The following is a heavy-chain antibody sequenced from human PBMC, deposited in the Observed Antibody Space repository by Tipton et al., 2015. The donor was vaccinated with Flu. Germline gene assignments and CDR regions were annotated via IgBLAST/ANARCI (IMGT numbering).Heavy chain of an antibody. J-gene: IGHJ5*02. CDR1: GVTFITHT. D-gene: IGHD3-22*01. CDR2: ISTTGSYK. Sequence: GSLRLSCEASGVTFITHTMNWVRRAPGKGLEWVASISTTGSYKYYTDSVKGRFTISRDNGKSSLFLQMDSLRVDDTAMYYCARDRAPYDNSGYNFDLWGQGTLVTVAS. V-gene: IGHV3-21*01. CDR3: ARDRAPYDNSGYNFDL.